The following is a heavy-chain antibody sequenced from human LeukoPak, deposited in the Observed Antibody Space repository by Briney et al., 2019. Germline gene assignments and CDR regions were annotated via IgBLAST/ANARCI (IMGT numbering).Heavy chain of an antibody. V-gene: IGHV3-53*01. D-gene: IGHD6-25*01. CDR3: ARDSSGWNYYYYGMDV. CDR2: IYSGGST. J-gene: IGHJ6*02. Sequence: QPGGSLRLSCAASGFTVSSNYMSWVRQAPGKGLEWVSVIYSGGSTYYADSVKGRFTISRDNSKNTLYLQMNSLRAEDTAVYYCARDSSGWNYYYYGMDVWGQGTTVTVSS. CDR1: GFTVSSNY.